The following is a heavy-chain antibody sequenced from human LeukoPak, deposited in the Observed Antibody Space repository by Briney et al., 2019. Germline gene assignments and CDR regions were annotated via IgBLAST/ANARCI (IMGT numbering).Heavy chain of an antibody. J-gene: IGHJ4*02. V-gene: IGHV3-23*01. Sequence: GGSLRLSCTASGFTFGNYAMSWVRQAPGKGLEWVSAISGSGGSTYYADSVKGRFTISRDNSKNTLYLQMNSLRAEDTAVYYCAKDLGRFLEWLTYFDYWGQGTLVTVSS. CDR3: AKDLGRFLEWLTYFDY. CDR2: ISGSGGST. D-gene: IGHD3-3*01. CDR1: GFTFGNYA.